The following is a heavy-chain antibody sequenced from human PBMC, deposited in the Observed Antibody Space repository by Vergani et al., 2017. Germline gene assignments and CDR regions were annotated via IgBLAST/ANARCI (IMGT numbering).Heavy chain of an antibody. V-gene: IGHV4-38-2*01. CDR2: IHHSGDT. D-gene: IGHD3-10*01. Sequence: QVQLQESGPGLVKPSETLTLTCDVSDSSIMTNPYWGWFRQSPGKGLEWIGCIHHSGDTHYNSSLKSRVSISIVSSSKFSLSLTSVTAADTAIDYCASHRGSGDFFPSSYFYGLDVWGQGTMVTVSS. CDR1: DSSIMTNPY. J-gene: IGHJ6*02. CDR3: ASHRGSGDFFPSSYFYGLDV.